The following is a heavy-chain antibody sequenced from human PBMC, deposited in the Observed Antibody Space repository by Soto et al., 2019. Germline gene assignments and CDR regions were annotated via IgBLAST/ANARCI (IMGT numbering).Heavy chain of an antibody. J-gene: IGHJ4*02. V-gene: IGHV1-69*01. CDR3: ALAPNSYHSLARH. Sequence: QVQLVQSGAEVKTPGSSVKVSCKVSGGSFHSSAINWLRQAPGQGLEWMGGITPISDSANYAQNFQGRVTITADVYTTTAYMEVNSLTSEDTAVFYCALAPNSYHSLARHWGQGTLVTVSS. CDR2: ITPISDSA. CDR1: GGSFHSSA. D-gene: IGHD2-15*01.